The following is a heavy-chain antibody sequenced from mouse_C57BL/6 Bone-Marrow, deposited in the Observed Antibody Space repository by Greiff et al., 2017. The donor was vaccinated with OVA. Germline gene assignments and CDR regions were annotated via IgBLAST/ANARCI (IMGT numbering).Heavy chain of an antibody. CDR2: ISNDGGST. CDR1: GFTFSDYY. V-gene: IGHV5-12*01. D-gene: IGHD2-5*01. CDR3: ARKNYSNSNYAMDY. Sequence: EGMLVESGGGLVQPGGSLKLSCAASGFTFSDYYMYWVRQTPETRLEWVAYISNDGGSTYSPDTVKGRVTISIDNAKNTLYLQMSRLKNEDTAMYYCARKNYSNSNYAMDYRGQGTSVTVSS. J-gene: IGHJ4*01.